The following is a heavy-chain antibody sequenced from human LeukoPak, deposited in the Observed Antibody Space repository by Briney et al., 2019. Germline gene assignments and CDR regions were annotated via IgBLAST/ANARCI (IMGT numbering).Heavy chain of an antibody. J-gene: IGHJ4*02. D-gene: IGHD2-8*01. CDR1: GFTFSSYS. CDR2: ISGSSSYI. V-gene: IGHV3-21*01. Sequence: GGSLRLSCAASGFTFSSYSMNWVRQAPGKGLEWVSSISGSSSYIYYADSVKGRFTISRDNARKSLYLQMNSLRAEDTAVYYCAKDPDCTSGICYTFFDYWGQGTLVTVSS. CDR3: AKDPDCTSGICYTFFDY.